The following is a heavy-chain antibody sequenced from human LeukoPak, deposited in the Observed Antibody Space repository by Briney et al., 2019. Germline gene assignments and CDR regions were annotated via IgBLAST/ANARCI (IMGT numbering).Heavy chain of an antibody. CDR2: ISSNGGST. Sequence: GALRLSCAASGFTFSSYAMHWVRQAPGKGLEYVSAISSNGGSTYYANSVKGRFTISRDNSKNTLYLQMGSLRAEDMAVYYCARVIAAAGFFDYWGQGTLVTVSS. CDR1: GFTFSSYA. J-gene: IGHJ4*02. V-gene: IGHV3-64*01. CDR3: ARVIAAAGFFDY. D-gene: IGHD6-13*01.